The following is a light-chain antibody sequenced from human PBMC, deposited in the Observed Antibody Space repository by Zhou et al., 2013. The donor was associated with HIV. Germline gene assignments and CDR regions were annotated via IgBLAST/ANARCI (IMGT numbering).Light chain of an antibody. Sequence: DIQMTQSPSSLSASVGDRVTITCRASQDITHYVAWFQQKPGRAPKSLIYAASSLQSGVSSKFSGSGSGTAFSLTINSLQSEDFATYYCQQSYSTPPTFGRGTRLDI. CDR2: AAS. J-gene: IGKJ5*01. V-gene: IGKV1-16*02. CDR1: QDITHY. CDR3: QQSYSTPPT.